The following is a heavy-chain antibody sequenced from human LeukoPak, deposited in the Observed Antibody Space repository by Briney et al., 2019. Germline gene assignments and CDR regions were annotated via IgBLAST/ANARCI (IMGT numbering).Heavy chain of an antibody. V-gene: IGHV4-59*12. CDR1: GGFISSYY. CDR3: ARVVPGASYCFDF. D-gene: IGHD2-2*01. Sequence: SETLSLTCTVSGGFISSYYWSWIRQPPGKGLEWIGYIYHSGSTYYNPSLKSRVTISVDRSKNQFSLKLSSVTAADTAVYYCARVVPGASYCFDFWGQGTLVTVSS. J-gene: IGHJ4*02. CDR2: IYHSGST.